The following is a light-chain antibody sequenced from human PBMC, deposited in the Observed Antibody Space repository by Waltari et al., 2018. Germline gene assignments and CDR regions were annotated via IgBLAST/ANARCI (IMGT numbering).Light chain of an antibody. CDR3: QQYNSWPLT. CDR2: GAS. J-gene: IGKJ4*01. Sequence: EVVMTQSPATLSVSPGERATISCGASQSVGSYLVWYQQKPGQAPRLLIYGASSRATGIPARFSGSGSGTEFTLTISSLQSEDFAVYYCQQYNSWPLTFGGGTKVEIK. V-gene: IGKV3-15*01. CDR1: QSVGSY.